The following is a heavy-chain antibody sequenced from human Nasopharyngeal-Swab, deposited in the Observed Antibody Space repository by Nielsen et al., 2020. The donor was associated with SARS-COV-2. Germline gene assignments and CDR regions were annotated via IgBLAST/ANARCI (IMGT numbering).Heavy chain of an antibody. CDR1: GFTFSSYA. D-gene: IGHD3-22*01. Sequence: GESLKISCAASGFTFSSYAMHWVRQAAGKGLEWVAVISYDGSNKYYADSVKGRFTISRDNSKNTLYLQMNSLRAEDTAVYYCARTYDSSGYWAWYYYYGMDVWGQGTTVTVSS. CDR3: ARTYDSSGYWAWYYYYGMDV. J-gene: IGHJ6*02. V-gene: IGHV3-30-3*01. CDR2: ISYDGSNK.